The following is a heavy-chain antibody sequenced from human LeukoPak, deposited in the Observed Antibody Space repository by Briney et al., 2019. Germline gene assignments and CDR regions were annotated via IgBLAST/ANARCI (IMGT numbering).Heavy chain of an antibody. CDR3: ARDSSNRWELPK. J-gene: IGHJ4*02. CDR1: GGTFSSYA. V-gene: IGHV1-69*05. D-gene: IGHD1-26*01. Sequence: ASVKVSCKASGGTFSSYAISWVRQAPGQGLEWMGRIIPIFGTANYAQKFQGRVTITTDESTSTAYMELSSLRSEGTAVYYCARDSSNRWELPKWGQGTLVTVSS. CDR2: IIPIFGTA.